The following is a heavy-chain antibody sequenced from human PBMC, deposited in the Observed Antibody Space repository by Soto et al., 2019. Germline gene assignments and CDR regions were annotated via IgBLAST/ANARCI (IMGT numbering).Heavy chain of an antibody. CDR1: GFTFSSYA. J-gene: IGHJ4*02. D-gene: IGHD2-2*01. V-gene: IGHV3-23*01. CDR2: ISGSGGSA. Sequence: HPGGSLRLSCAASGFTFSSYAMSWVRQAPGKGLEWVSAISGSGGSAYYADYVKGRFTISRDNSKNTLYLQMNSLRAEDTAVYYCAKVPDIVVVPAANFDYWGQGTLVTVSS. CDR3: AKVPDIVVVPAANFDY.